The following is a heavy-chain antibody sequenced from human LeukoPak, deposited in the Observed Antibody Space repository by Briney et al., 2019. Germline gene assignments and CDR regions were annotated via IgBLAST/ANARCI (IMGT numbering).Heavy chain of an antibody. CDR3: AGAPGGYGYKTLRGYYYGMDV. CDR2: INHSGST. D-gene: IGHD5-18*01. Sequence: SETLCLTCAVYGGSFSGYYWSWIRQPPGKGLEWIGEINHSGSTNYNPSLKSRVTISVDTSKNQFSLKLSSVTAADTAVYYCAGAPGGYGYKTLRGYYYGMDVWGQGTTVTVSS. V-gene: IGHV4-34*01. J-gene: IGHJ6*02. CDR1: GGSFSGYY.